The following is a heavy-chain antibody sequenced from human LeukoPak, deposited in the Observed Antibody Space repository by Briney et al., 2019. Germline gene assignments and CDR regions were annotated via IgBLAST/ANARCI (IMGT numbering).Heavy chain of an antibody. CDR1: GGSISSSSYY. CDR3: ARVNPLSYEFYFDY. V-gene: IGHV4-39*07. CDR2: IYYSGST. Sequence: PSETLSLTCTVSGGSISSSSYYWGWIRQPPGKGLEWIGSIYYSGSTYYNPSLKSRVTISVDTSKNQFSLKLSSVTAADTAVYYCARVNPLSYEFYFDYWGQGTLVTVSS. J-gene: IGHJ4*02. D-gene: IGHD5-18*01.